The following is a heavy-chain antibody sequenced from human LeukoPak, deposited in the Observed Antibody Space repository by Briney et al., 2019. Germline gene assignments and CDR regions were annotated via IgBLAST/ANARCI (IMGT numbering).Heavy chain of an antibody. J-gene: IGHJ6*04. V-gene: IGHV3-23*01. CDR2: ISGSGGST. Sequence: PGGSLRLSCTASGFTFGDYGMSWVRQAPGKGLEWVSTISGSGGSTYYADSVKGRFTISRDNSKNTLYLQMNSLRAEDTAVYYCAELGITMIGGVWGKGTTVTISS. D-gene: IGHD3-10*02. CDR1: GFTFGDYG. CDR3: AELGITMIGGV.